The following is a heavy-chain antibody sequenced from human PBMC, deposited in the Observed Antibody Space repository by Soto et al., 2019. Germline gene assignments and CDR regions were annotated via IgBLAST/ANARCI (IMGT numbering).Heavy chain of an antibody. CDR2: INHSGST. J-gene: IGHJ5*02. Sequence: QVQLQQWGAGLLKPSETLSLTCAVYGGSFSGYYWSWIRQPPGKGLEWVGEINHSGSTNYNPSLQRRVAISVDTSRNQFSLKRSSVTAAGSAVYYCARQGVLLLWFGDDKGNWFDPWGQGTLVTVSA. CDR3: ARQGVLLLWFGDDKGNWFDP. V-gene: IGHV4-34*01. CDR1: GGSFSGYY. D-gene: IGHD3-10*01.